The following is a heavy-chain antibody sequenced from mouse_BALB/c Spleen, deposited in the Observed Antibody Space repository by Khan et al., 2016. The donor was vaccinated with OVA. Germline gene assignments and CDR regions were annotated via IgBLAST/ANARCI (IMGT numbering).Heavy chain of an antibody. J-gene: IGHJ3*01. D-gene: IGHD4-1*01. CDR2: INSDGDYT. CDR1: GFTFSTYG. V-gene: IGHV5-6*01. CDR3: ASHLTGSFAY. Sequence: EVQLQESGGDLVKPGGSLRLSCAASGFTFSTYGMSWVRQPPDKRLEWVATINSDGDYTYYPDTVKGRFTISRNNAENTLYLQMSSLKSGDTAIYYCASHLTGSFAYWGQGTLVTVSA.